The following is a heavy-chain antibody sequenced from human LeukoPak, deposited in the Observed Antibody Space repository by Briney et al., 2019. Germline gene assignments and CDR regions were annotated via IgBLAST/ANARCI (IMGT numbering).Heavy chain of an antibody. CDR1: RFTFSSYA. D-gene: IGHD2/OR15-2a*01. J-gene: IGHJ4*02. Sequence: GGSLRLSCAGSRFTFSSYAMSWVRQAPGKGLQWVSTISGRGTDTYYADSVKGRFTISRDNSKNTLYLQMNSLRAEDTAVYYCAVLKGGSTFWGQGTLVTVSS. V-gene: IGHV3-23*01. CDR2: ISGRGTDT. CDR3: AVLKGGSTF.